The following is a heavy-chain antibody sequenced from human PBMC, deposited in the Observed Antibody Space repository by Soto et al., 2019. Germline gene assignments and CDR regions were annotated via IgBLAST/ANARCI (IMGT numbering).Heavy chain of an antibody. CDR2: ISGSGGST. CDR1: GFTFSSYA. D-gene: IGHD3-22*01. CDR3: ATRYDSSGYYPRLDWYFDL. V-gene: IGHV3-23*01. Sequence: EVQLLESGGGLVQPGGSLRLSCAASGFTFSSYAMSWVRQAPGKGLEWVSAISGSGGSTYYADSVKGRFTISRDNSKNTLYLQMNSLRAEDTAVYYCATRYDSSGYYPRLDWYFDLWGRGTLVTVSS. J-gene: IGHJ2*01.